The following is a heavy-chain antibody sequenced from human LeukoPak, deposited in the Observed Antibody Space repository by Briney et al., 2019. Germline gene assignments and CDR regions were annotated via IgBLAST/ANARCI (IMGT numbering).Heavy chain of an antibody. Sequence: GESLKISCQGSGYSFSNYWNGWVRQMPGKRLEWMGIIYPGGYNTRYSPSFQGQVTISADKSISTAYLQWSSLKASDTAMYFCTRWQQPGYVYGRIGSWGQGNLVTVSS. J-gene: IGHJ4*02. V-gene: IGHV5-51*01. CDR2: IYPGGYNT. CDR3: TRWQQPGYVYGRIGS. CDR1: GYSFSNYW. D-gene: IGHD5-18*01.